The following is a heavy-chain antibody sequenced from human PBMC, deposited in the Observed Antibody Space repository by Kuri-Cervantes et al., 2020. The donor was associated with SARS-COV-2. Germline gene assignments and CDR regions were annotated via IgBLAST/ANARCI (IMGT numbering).Heavy chain of an antibody. J-gene: IGHJ4*02. V-gene: IGHV1-2*02. CDR1: GYTFTGYY. Sequence: ASVKVSCKASGYTFTGYYMHWVRQAPGQGLEWMGWINPNSGGTNYAQKFQGRVTMTRNTSISTAYMELSSLRSEDTAVYYCARDPGYSGYDSFDYWGQGTLVTVSS. CDR2: INPNSGGT. D-gene: IGHD5-12*01. CDR3: ARDPGYSGYDSFDY.